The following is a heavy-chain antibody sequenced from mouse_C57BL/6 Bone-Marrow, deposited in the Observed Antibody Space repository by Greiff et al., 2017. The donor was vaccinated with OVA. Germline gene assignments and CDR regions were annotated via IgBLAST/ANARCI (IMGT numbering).Heavy chain of an antibody. CDR1: GYTFTSYG. J-gene: IGHJ2*01. Sequence: QVQLKESGAELARPGASVKLSCKASGYTFTSYGISWVKQRTGQGLEWIGEIYPRSGNTYYNEKFKGKATLTADKSSSTAYMELRSLTSEDSAVYFCARRLRYLEDYYFDYWGPGTTLTVSS. D-gene: IGHD1-1*01. CDR2: IYPRSGNT. CDR3: ARRLRYLEDYYFDY. V-gene: IGHV1-81*01.